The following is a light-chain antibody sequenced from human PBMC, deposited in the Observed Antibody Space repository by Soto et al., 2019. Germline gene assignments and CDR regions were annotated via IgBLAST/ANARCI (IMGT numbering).Light chain of an antibody. V-gene: IGLV2-8*01. J-gene: IGLJ2*01. Sequence: QSALTQPPSASGSPGQSVTISCTGTSSDVGGYNYVSWYQQHPGKAPKLMIYEVTKRPSGVPDRFSGSKSGNTASLTVSGLQAEDEADYYCSSYGGYNNVIFGGGTKLTVL. CDR1: SSDVGGYNY. CDR2: EVT. CDR3: SSYGGYNNVI.